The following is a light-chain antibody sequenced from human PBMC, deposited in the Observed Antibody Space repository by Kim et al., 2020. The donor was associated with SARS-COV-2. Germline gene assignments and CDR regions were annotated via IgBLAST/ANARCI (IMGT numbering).Light chain of an antibody. CDR2: WAS. J-gene: IGKJ2*01. CDR1: QSVLYSSTNKNY. Sequence: DIVMTQSSDSLAVSLGERATINCKSSQSVLYSSTNKNYLAWYQQKPGQPPRLLIYWASTRESGVPDRLSGSGCGTDFTLSISRLQAEDVAVYYCQQYYSSPPHTFGQGTKLEI. V-gene: IGKV4-1*01. CDR3: QQYYSSPPHT.